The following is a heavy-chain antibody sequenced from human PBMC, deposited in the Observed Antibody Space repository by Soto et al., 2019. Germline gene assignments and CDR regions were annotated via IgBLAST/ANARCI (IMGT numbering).Heavy chain of an antibody. V-gene: IGHV3-9*01. D-gene: IGHD6-19*01. CDR2: ISWNSGSI. Sequence: EVQLVESGGDLVQPGRSLRLSCAASGFTFDDYAMHWVRQAPGKGLEWVSGISWNSGSIKYADSVKGRFTISRDNAKXSLYLQMNSLRPEDTALYYCAKDGVYSSAWYYFDSWGQGTLVTVSS. CDR1: GFTFDDYA. J-gene: IGHJ4*02. CDR3: AKDGVYSSAWYYFDS.